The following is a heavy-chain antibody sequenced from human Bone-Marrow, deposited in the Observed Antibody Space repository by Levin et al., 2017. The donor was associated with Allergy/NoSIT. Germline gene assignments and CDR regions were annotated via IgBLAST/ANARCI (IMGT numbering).Heavy chain of an antibody. CDR3: ARDLFDGTTILDY. V-gene: IGHV3-74*01. D-gene: IGHD1-1*01. Sequence: TGGSLRLSCAASGFTFSSYWMNWVRQAPGKGLVWVSRINSGGNITTYADSVKGRFTISRDNGKNTLYLQMSSLRAEDTAVYYCARDLFDGTTILDYWGQGVLVAVSS. J-gene: IGHJ4*02. CDR1: GFTFSSYW. CDR2: INSGGNIT.